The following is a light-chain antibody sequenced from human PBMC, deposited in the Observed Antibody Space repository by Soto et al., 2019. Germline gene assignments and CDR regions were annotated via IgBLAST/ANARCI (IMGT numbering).Light chain of an antibody. J-gene: IGLJ3*02. CDR1: SSDVGAYNY. CDR3: SSYTSGSTWV. CDR2: EVS. V-gene: IGLV2-14*01. Sequence: QSALTQPASVSGSPGQSITISCTGTSSDVGAYNYVSWYQQHPGKAPKLMIYEVSNRPSGVSNRFSGSKSGNTASLIISGLQAEDEGDYYCSSYTSGSTWVFGGGTKVTVL.